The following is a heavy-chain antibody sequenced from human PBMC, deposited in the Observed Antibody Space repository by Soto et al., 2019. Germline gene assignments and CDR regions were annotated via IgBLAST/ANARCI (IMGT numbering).Heavy chain of an antibody. D-gene: IGHD2-15*01. V-gene: IGHV4-4*02. Sequence: QVQLQESGPGLVKPSGTLSLTCAVSGGSISSSNWWSWVRQPPGKGLEWIGEIYHSGSTNYNPSHRSRVTISVDNAKNQFSLKLSSVTAADTAVYYCARGYCSGGSCSPVPLYYYYYGMDVWGQGTTVTVSS. CDR2: IYHSGST. CDR1: GGSISSSNW. CDR3: ARGYCSGGSCSPVPLYYYYYGMDV. J-gene: IGHJ6*02.